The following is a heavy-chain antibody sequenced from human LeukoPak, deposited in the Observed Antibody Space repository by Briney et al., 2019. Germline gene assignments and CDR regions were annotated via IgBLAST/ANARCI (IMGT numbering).Heavy chain of an antibody. CDR2: ISSSSSYI. CDR3: ARVDSQGWYSPDY. CDR1: GFTFSSYS. V-gene: IGHV3-21*01. D-gene: IGHD6-19*01. J-gene: IGHJ4*02. Sequence: GGSLRLSCAASGFTFSSYSMNWVRQAPGKGLEWVSSISSSSSYIYYADSVKGRFTISRDNAKNSLYLQMNSLRAEDTAVYYCARVDSQGWYSPDYWGQGTLVTVSS.